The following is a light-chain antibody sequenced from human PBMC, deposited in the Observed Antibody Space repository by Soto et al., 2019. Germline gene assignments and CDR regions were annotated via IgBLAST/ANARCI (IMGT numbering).Light chain of an antibody. J-gene: IGKJ1*01. CDR2: AAS. V-gene: IGKV1-39*01. Sequence: DIQMTQSPSSLSASVGTRFTITSRAGQSISSYLNWYQQKPGKAPKLLIYAASSLQSGVPSRFSGSGSGTDFTLTISSLQPEDFATYYCQQSYSTPWTFGQGTKVDIK. CDR1: QSISSY. CDR3: QQSYSTPWT.